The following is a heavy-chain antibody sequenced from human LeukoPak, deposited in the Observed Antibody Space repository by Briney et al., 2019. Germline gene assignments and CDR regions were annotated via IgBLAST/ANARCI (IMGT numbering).Heavy chain of an antibody. J-gene: IGHJ4*02. CDR3: ARDSGGYGRLDS. V-gene: IGHV4-31*03. D-gene: IGHD2-15*01. CDR1: GGSISSGGYY. CDR2: IYYSGTA. Sequence: SETLSLTCTVSGGSISSGGYYWTWIRQHPGKNLEWIGYIYYSGTAYCNPSLESRIIISVDTSKNQFSLKLNSVTAADTAVYFCARDSGGYGRLDSWGQGTLVAVSS.